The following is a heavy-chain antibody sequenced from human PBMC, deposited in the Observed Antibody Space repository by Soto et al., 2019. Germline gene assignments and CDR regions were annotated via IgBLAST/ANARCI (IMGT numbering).Heavy chain of an antibody. J-gene: IGHJ4*02. V-gene: IGHV3-23*01. CDR2: ISGSGGNT. CDR1: GFTFSTYA. CDR3: AKASHVAIVARRPDY. D-gene: IGHD5-12*01. Sequence: EVQLLESGGGLVQPGGSLRLSCAASGFTFSTYAMSWVRQAPGKGLEWVSAISGSGGNTYYADSLKGRFIISRDISKNPLYLQMTSLRAEDPAVYYYAKASHVAIVARRPDYWCQGNLVTVSS.